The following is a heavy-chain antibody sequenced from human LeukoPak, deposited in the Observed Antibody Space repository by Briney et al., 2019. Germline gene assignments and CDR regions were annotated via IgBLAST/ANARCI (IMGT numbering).Heavy chain of an antibody. V-gene: IGHV1-2*02. Sequence: ASVKVSCKASGYTFTGYYMHWVRQAPGQGLEWMGWINPNSGGTNYAQKFQGRVTMTRDTSISTAYMELSRLRSDDTAVYYCARLCRGATAWFDPWGQGTLVTVSP. J-gene: IGHJ5*02. CDR1: GYTFTGYY. CDR3: ARLCRGATAWFDP. CDR2: INPNSGGT. D-gene: IGHD2-2*01.